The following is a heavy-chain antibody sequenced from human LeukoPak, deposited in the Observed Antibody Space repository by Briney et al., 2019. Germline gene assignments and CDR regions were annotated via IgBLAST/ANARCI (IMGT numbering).Heavy chain of an antibody. V-gene: IGHV4-31*03. J-gene: IGHJ4*02. CDR1: GGSIGSGGYY. CDR2: IYYSGST. Sequence: TLSLTSTVSGGSIGSGGYYWSWIRQHPGKGLEWIGYIYYSGSTYYNPSLKSRVTISVDTSKNQFSLKLSSVTAADTAVYYCARDGYNSRGSFDYWGQGTLVTVSS. CDR3: ARDGYNSRGSFDY. D-gene: IGHD5-24*01.